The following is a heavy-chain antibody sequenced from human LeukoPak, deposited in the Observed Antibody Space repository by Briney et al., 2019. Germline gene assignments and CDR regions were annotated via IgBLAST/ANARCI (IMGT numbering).Heavy chain of an antibody. CDR3: ARFYGSGNDAFDI. CDR2: INTGNGNT. CDR1: GYTFTSYA. D-gene: IGHD3-10*01. V-gene: IGHV1-3*04. J-gene: IGHJ3*02. Sequence: ASVKVSCKASGYTFTSYAMHWVRQAPGQRLECMGWINTGNGNTKYSQKFQGRVTITRDTSASTAYMDLSSLRSEDTAVYYCARFYGSGNDAFDIWGQGTMVTVSS.